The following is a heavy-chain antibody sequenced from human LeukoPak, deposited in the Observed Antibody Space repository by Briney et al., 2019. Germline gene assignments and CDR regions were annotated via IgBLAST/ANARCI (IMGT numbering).Heavy chain of an antibody. J-gene: IGHJ5*02. D-gene: IGHD3-3*01. CDR1: GYTFTSYG. Sequence: GASVKVSCKASGYTFTSYGISWVRQAPGQGLEWMGWISAYNGNTNYAQKLQGRVTMTTDTSTSTAYMELSRLRSDDTAVYYCARDLLPPRITIFGVVSNGWFDPWGQGTLVTVSS. V-gene: IGHV1-18*01. CDR3: ARDLLPPRITIFGVVSNGWFDP. CDR2: ISAYNGNT.